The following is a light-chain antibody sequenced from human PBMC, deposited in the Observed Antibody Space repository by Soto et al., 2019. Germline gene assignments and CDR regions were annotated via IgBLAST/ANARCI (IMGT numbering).Light chain of an antibody. V-gene: IGLV1-51*01. CDR2: DNN. Sequence: QSVLTQPPSVSAAPGQTVTISCSGSSFNIGDNYVSWYQHLPGTAPKLLIYDNNKRPPEVPDRFSGSKSGTSATLGITGLQTGDEADYYCGTWDSSLTVVLFGGGTKLTVL. CDR3: GTWDSSLTVVL. J-gene: IGLJ2*01. CDR1: SFNIGDNY.